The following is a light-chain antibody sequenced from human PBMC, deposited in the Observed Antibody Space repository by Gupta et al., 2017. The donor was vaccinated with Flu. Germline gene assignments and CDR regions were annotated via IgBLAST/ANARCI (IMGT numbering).Light chain of an antibody. V-gene: IGLV3-25*03. CDR1: AFTRNY. CDR3: QSADNRCTDSWV. CDR2: YDT. Sequence: QAARITSSGDAFTRNYAYWYQQQPGHSPLLLIYYDTERRSGTPERCSGSSSGTTSTFTITRVQAEDEAAYYYQSADNRCTDSWVFGGGTKLTVL. J-gene: IGLJ3*02.